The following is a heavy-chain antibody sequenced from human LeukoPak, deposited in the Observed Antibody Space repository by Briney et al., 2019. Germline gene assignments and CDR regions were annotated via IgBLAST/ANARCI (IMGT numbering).Heavy chain of an antibody. CDR3: ASFEYSSSSANY. D-gene: IGHD6-6*01. CDR2: INPDSGDT. J-gene: IGHJ4*02. Sequence: GASVKVSCKASGYTFTGYYLHWVRQAPGQGLEWMGRINPDSGDTNYAQKFQGRVTMTRDTSISTAYMELSRLRSDDTAVYYCASFEYSSSSANYWGQGTLVTVSS. CDR1: GYTFTGYY. V-gene: IGHV1-2*06.